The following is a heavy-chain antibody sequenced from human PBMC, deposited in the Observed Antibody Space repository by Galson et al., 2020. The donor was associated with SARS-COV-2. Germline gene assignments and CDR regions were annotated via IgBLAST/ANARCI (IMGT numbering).Heavy chain of an antibody. CDR3: AKLYYYGSGSYYNEDY. V-gene: IGHV3-30*18. CDR1: GFTFSSYG. CDR2: ISYDGSNK. J-gene: IGHJ4*02. D-gene: IGHD3-10*01. Sequence: GESLKISCAASGFTFSSYGMHWVRQAPGKGLEWVAVISYDGSNKYYADSVKGRFTISRDNSKNTLYLQMNSLRAEDTAVYYCAKLYYYGSGSYYNEDYWGQGTLVTVSS.